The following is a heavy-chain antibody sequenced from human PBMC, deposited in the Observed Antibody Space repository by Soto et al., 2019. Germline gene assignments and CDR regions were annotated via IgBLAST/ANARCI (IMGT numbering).Heavy chain of an antibody. CDR1: CGSISSYY. J-gene: IGHJ5*02. V-gene: IGHV4-59*08. CDR3: ARHHYDYIWGSNRSIFGVSNWFDP. D-gene: IGHD3-16*02. CDR2: IYYSGST. Sequence: PSETLSLTCTVSCGSISSYYWSWIRQPPGKRLECIGYIYYSGSTNYNPSLKSRVTISVDTSKNQFSMKLSSVTAADTAVYYCARHHYDYIWGSNRSIFGVSNWFDPWGQGTLVTVSS.